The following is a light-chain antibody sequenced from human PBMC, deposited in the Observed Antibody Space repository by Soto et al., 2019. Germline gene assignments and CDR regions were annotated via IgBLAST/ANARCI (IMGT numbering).Light chain of an antibody. V-gene: IGLV2-8*01. CDR3: SSFASSNTWV. CDR1: SSDVGAYNY. Sequence: QSALTQPPSASGSPGQSVTISCTGTSSDVGAYNYVSWYQQHAGKAPKLMIYEVTKRPSGVPDRFSGSKSANTASLTVSGLQAEDEADYYCSSFASSNTWVFGGGTQLTVL. J-gene: IGLJ3*02. CDR2: EVT.